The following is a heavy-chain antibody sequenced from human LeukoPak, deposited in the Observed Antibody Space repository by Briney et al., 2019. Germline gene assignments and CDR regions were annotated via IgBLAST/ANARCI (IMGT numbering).Heavy chain of an antibody. V-gene: IGHV1-18*01. J-gene: IGHJ3*02. CDR1: GYTFTSYG. CDR3: AILLDGSGNNDAFDI. D-gene: IGHD3-9*01. CDR2: ISAYNGNT. Sequence: GASVKVSCKASGYTFTSYGISWVRQAPGQGLEWMGWISAYNGNTNYGQMLQGRVTMTTDTSTTTAYMELRSLRSDDTAVYYCAILLDGSGNNDAFDIWGQGTMVTVSS.